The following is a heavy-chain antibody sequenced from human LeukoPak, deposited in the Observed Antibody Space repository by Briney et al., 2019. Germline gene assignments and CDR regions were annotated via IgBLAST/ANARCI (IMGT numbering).Heavy chain of an antibody. CDR3: ARGSIEYYDFWSGYYKGGPYYFDY. CDR1: GYTFTSYD. V-gene: IGHV1-8*01. CDR2: MNPNSGNT. D-gene: IGHD3-3*01. Sequence: ASVKVSCKASGYTFTSYDINWVRQATGQGLEWMGWMNPNSGNTGYAQKFQGRVTMTRNTSISTAYMELSSLSSEDTAVYYCARGSIEYYDFWSGYYKGGPYYFDYWGQGTLVTVSS. J-gene: IGHJ4*02.